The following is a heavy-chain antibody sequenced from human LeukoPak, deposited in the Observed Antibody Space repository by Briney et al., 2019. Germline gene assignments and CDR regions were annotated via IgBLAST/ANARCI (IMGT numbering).Heavy chain of an antibody. CDR1: GFTFSSYS. Sequence: GGSLRLSCAASGFTFSSYSMNWVRQAPGKGLEWVSYISSSSSTIYYADSVKGRFTISRDNAKNSLYLQMNNLRAEDTAVYYCATYHYDSSGYVDYWGQGTLVTVSS. D-gene: IGHD3-22*01. V-gene: IGHV3-48*04. J-gene: IGHJ4*02. CDR3: ATYHYDSSGYVDY. CDR2: ISSSSSTI.